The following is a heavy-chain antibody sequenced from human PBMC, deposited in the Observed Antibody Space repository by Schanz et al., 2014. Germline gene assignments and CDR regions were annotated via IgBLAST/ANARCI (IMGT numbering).Heavy chain of an antibody. CDR2: ISDSGDTA. J-gene: IGHJ4*02. Sequence: DVQLLESGGGLVQPGGSLRLSCAASGFTFTNYAMSWVRQAPGKGLEWVSLISDSGDTAYYADSVKGRFTISRDNFKNTLFLQMNSLRAEDSALHCWTRDHTAESYYSAEPSMDYWGQGTMLTVSS. CDR3: TRDHTAESYYSAEPSMDY. D-gene: IGHD1-26*01. CDR1: GFTFTNYA. V-gene: IGHV3-23*01.